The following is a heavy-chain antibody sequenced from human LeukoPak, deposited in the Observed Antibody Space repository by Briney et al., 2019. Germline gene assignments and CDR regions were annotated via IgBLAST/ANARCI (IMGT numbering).Heavy chain of an antibody. CDR2: INQDGSDK. Sequence: GGSLRLSCAASGFTFTTFWMSWVRQASGRGLEWVAIINQDGSDKVYVDSVKGRFTISRDNPKNSLFLQLNSLRAEDTAVYYCARATRSVDYWGQGTLVTVSS. CDR1: GFTFTTFW. J-gene: IGHJ4*02. CDR3: ARATRSVDY. V-gene: IGHV3-7*04.